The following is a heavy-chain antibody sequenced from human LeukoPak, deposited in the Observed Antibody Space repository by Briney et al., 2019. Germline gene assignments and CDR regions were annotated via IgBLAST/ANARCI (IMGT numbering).Heavy chain of an antibody. CDR3: ARGRRNFDWLLYPYFDY. D-gene: IGHD3-9*01. J-gene: IGHJ4*02. V-gene: IGHV4-34*01. CDR1: GGSFSGYY. Sequence: SETLSLTCAVYGGSFSGYYWSWIRQPPGKGLEWIGEINHSGSTNYNPSLKSRVTISVDTSKNQFSLKLSSVTAADTAVYYCARGRRNFDWLLYPYFDYWGQGTLVTVSS. CDR2: INHSGST.